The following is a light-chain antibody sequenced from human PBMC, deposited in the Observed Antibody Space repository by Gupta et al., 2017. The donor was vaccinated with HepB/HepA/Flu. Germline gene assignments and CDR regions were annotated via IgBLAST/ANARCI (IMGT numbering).Light chain of an antibody. CDR2: GET. J-gene: IGKJ1*01. V-gene: IGKV3-20*01. Sequence: EIVLTQSPSTVSSSAGERATLSCRASHSISGNYLAWYQQKPGQAPRLLIYGETTRATGLPDRFDGSGSGTDFTLTITRLEPEDFAVYYCQHDDSSTRTFGQGTKVEIK. CDR1: HSISGNY. CDR3: QHDDSSTRT.